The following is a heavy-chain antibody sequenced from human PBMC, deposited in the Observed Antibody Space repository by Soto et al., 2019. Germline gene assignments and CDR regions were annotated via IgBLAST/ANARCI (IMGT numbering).Heavy chain of an antibody. J-gene: IGHJ3*02. CDR3: ARTYYDYVWGSYRHYAFDI. D-gene: IGHD3-16*02. CDR1: GGTFSSYA. V-gene: IGHV1-69*13. Sequence: SVKVSCNASGGTFSSYAISWVRQAPGQGLEWMGGIIPIFGTANYAQKFQGRVTITADESTSTAYMELSSLRSEDTAVYYCARTYYDYVWGSYRHYAFDIWGQGTMVTVSS. CDR2: IIPIFGTA.